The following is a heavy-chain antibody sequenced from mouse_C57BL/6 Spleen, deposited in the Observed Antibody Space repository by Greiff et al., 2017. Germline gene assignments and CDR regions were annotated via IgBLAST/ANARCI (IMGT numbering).Heavy chain of an antibody. V-gene: IGHV1-66*01. Sequence: VQLQQSGPELVKPGASVKISCKASGYSFTSYYIHWVKQRPGQGLEWIGWIYPGSGNTKYNEKFKGKATLTADTSSSTAYMQLSSLTSEDSAVYYCARGDYYGSYYAMDYWGQGTSVTVSS. J-gene: IGHJ4*01. D-gene: IGHD1-1*01. CDR3: ARGDYYGSYYAMDY. CDR2: IYPGSGNT. CDR1: GYSFTSYY.